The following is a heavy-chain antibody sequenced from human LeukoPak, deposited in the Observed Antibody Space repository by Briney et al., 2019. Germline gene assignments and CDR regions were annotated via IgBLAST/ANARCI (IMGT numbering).Heavy chain of an antibody. D-gene: IGHD2-15*01. V-gene: IGHV3-23*01. CDR2: ISGCGDNT. CDR3: AKGTCASAYCSLNY. CDR1: GFTFSDYC. Sequence: GGSLRLSCAASGFTFSDYCMNWIRHAPGKGLEWVSGISGCGDNTFYASSVRGRFTISRDNSRNTLYLQINSLRAEDTAVYYCAKGTCASAYCSLNYWGQGTLVTVSS. J-gene: IGHJ4*02.